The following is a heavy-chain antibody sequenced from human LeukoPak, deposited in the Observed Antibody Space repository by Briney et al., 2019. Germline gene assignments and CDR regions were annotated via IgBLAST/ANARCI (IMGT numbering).Heavy chain of an antibody. CDR2: IYSSGST. CDR3: AREPYYYDTSGPH. CDR1: GGSISSYY. J-gene: IGHJ4*02. Sequence: NPSETLSLTCTVSGGSISSYYWSWIRQHPGKGLEWIGYIYSSGSTFYSPSLKSRVTISVDTSKNRFSLKLTSVTAADTAVYYCAREPYYYDTSGPHWGQGTLVTVSS. V-gene: IGHV4-59*06. D-gene: IGHD3-22*01.